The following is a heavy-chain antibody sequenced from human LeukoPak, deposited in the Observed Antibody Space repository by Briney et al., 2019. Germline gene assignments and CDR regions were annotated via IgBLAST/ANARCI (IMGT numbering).Heavy chain of an antibody. CDR3: ARRFDI. Sequence: GGSLRLSCVASEFTFGGYNMNWVRQAPGKGLEWVSHIGGSGANIYYADSVKGRFTISRDNAKNTLYLQMNSLRAEDTAIYYCARRFDIWGQGTMVTVSS. CDR1: EFTFGGYN. V-gene: IGHV3-48*01. J-gene: IGHJ3*02. CDR2: IGGSGANI. D-gene: IGHD3-10*01.